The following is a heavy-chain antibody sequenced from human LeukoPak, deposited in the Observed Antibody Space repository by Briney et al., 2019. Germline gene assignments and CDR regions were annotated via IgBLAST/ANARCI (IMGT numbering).Heavy chain of an antibody. CDR1: GDPMSRYY. D-gene: IGHD3-16*01. CDR2: IYYSGST. CDR3: ARCGKYYDYVWGSYIFDY. Sequence: SETLSLTCTVSGDPMSRYYWSWIRQPPGKGLEWIGYIYYSGSTNYNPSLNCRVTMSVDTYKNKFSLNLSSVTAADTAVYYFARCGKYYDYVWGSYIFDYWGQGTLVTASS. J-gene: IGHJ4*02. V-gene: IGHV4-59*01.